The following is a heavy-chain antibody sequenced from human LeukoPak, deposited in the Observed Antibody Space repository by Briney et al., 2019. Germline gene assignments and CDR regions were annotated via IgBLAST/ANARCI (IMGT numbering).Heavy chain of an antibody. J-gene: IGHJ4*02. CDR2: IWYDGSNK. Sequence: GGSLRLSCAASGFTFSSFWMSWVRQAPGKGLEWVAVIWYDGSNKYYADSVQGRFTISRDNSKNTLYLQMNSLRAEDTAVYSCARASGPFDYWGQGTLVTVSS. CDR1: GFTFSSFW. D-gene: IGHD3-10*01. V-gene: IGHV3-33*08. CDR3: ARASGPFDY.